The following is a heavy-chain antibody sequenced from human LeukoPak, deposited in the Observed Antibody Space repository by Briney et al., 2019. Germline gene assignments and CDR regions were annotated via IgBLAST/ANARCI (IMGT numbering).Heavy chain of an antibody. CDR2: IKQDGSDK. D-gene: IGHD6-13*01. CDR1: GFTFSSYW. V-gene: IGHV3-7*01. CDR3: AIIPRAAAGPSARSPFHY. J-gene: IGHJ4*02. Sequence: GGSLRLSCEVSGFTFSSYWMNWVRQAPGKGLEWVANIKQDGSDKYYVHSVKGRFTISRDNAKNSLYLQMNSLRAEDTAVYYCAIIPRAAAGPSARSPFHYWGQGTLVTVSS.